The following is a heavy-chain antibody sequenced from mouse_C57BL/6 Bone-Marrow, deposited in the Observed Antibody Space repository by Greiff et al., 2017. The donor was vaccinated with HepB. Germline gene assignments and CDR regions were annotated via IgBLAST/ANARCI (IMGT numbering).Heavy chain of an antibody. V-gene: IGHV5-4*01. D-gene: IGHD1-1*01. J-gene: IGHJ4*01. CDR2: ISDGGSYT. CDR1: GFTFSSYA. CDR3: ARETVEASY. Sequence: EVQGVESGGGLVKPGGSLKLSCAASGFTFSSYAMSWVRQTPEKRLEWVATISDGGSYTYYPDNVKGRFTISRDNAKNNLYLQMSHLKSEDTAMYYCARETVEASYWGQGTSVTVSS.